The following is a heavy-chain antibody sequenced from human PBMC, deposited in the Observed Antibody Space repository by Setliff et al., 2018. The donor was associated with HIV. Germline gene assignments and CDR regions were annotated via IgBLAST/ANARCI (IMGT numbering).Heavy chain of an antibody. J-gene: IGHJ4*02. Sequence: GGSLRLSCAASGFTFATYAMNWVRQAPGKGLEWVSTITDSGDSTYYADSVKGRFTISRDNSKNTLYLQMNSLRAEDMALYYCAKEGKQKGYFDYWGQGTLVTVSS. V-gene: IGHV3-23*01. CDR2: ITDSGDST. CDR3: AKEGKQKGYFDY. CDR1: GFTFATYA.